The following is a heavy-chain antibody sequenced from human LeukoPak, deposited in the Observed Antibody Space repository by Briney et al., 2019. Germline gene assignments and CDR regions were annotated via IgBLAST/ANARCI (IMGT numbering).Heavy chain of an antibody. J-gene: IGHJ4*02. D-gene: IGHD1-1*01. Sequence: ETPSLTCTVSGASISNYYWSWIWQPPGKGLECIGYVSYSGRTNHNPSLTYRVTISADTSKKQFSLKLTSVTAADTAVYYCARHERGAENLDYGGPATSATVSS. CDR3: ARHERGAENLDY. V-gene: IGHV4-59*08. CDR2: VSYSGRT. CDR1: GASISNYY.